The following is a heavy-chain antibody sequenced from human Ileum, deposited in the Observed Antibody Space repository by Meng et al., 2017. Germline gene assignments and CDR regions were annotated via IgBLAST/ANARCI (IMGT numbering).Heavy chain of an antibody. CDR2: IYWDDDK. J-gene: IGHJ4*02. D-gene: IGHD6-13*01. CDR3: AHRGEQHDY. CDR1: GFSLSTSGVR. Sequence: QITLKESGPTLVKPTQTLTLTCTLSGFSLSTSGVRVGWIRQHPGKALEWLALIYWDDDKRYSPSLKSRLTITKDTSKNQVVLTMTNMDPVDTATYYCAHRGEQHDYWGQGTLVTVSS. V-gene: IGHV2-5*02.